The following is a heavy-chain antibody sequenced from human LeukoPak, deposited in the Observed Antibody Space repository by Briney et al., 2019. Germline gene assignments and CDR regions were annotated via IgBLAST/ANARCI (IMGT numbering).Heavy chain of an antibody. CDR3: ARIYDSSDY. V-gene: IGHV3-48*03. J-gene: IGHJ4*02. CDR1: GFTFSSYE. Sequence: GGSLRLSCAASGFTFSSYEMKWVRQAPGKGLEWVSYISSSGSTIYYADSVRGRFTISRDNAKNSLYLQMNSLRAEDTAVYYCARIYDSSDYWGQGTLVTVSS. CDR2: ISSSGSTI. D-gene: IGHD3-22*01.